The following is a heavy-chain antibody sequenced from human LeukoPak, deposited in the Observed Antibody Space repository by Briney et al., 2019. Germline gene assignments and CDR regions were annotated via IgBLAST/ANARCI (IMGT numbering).Heavy chain of an antibody. CDR1: GFTFINYD. D-gene: IGHD6-19*01. CDR2: IGPTGES. V-gene: IGHV3-13*01. Sequence: PGGSLRLSCVASGFTFINYDMHWVRQATGKGLEWVSSIGPTGESYYPGSVKGRLTISRENARNSLHLQMNSLKVEDTAVYYCVRAGYSSGWYRFDYWGQGILSPSPQ. CDR3: VRAGYSSGWYRFDY. J-gene: IGHJ4*02.